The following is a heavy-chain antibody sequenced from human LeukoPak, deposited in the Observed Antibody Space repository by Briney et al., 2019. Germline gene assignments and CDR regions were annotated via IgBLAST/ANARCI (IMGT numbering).Heavy chain of an antibody. V-gene: IGHV4-39*01. CDR3: ARQAYCGGDCLNWFDP. J-gene: IGHJ5*02. Sequence: PETLSLTCTVSGGSISSSSYYWGWIRQPPGKGLEWIGSIYYSGSTYYNPSLKSRVTISVDTSKNQFSLKLSSVTAADTAVYYCARQAYCGGDCLNWFDPWGQGTLVTVSS. D-gene: IGHD2-21*02. CDR2: IYYSGST. CDR1: GGSISSSSYY.